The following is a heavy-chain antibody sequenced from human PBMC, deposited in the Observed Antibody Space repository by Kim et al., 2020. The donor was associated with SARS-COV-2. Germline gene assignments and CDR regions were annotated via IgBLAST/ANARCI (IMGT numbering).Heavy chain of an antibody. CDR1: GYTFTGYY. CDR2: INPNSGGT. CDR3: AREGRFLEWLYSECGGDCYSPYWYFDL. Sequence: ASVKVSCKASGYTFTGYYMHWVRQAPGQGLEWMGWINPNSGGTNYAQKFQGRVTMTRDTSISTAYMELSRLRSDDTAVYYCAREGRFLEWLYSECGGDCYSPYWYFDLWGRGTLVTVSS. V-gene: IGHV1-2*02. J-gene: IGHJ2*01. D-gene: IGHD2-21*02.